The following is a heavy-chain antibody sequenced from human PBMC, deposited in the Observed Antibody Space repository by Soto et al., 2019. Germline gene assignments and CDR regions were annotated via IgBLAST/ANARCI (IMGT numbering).Heavy chain of an antibody. CDR1: GGSFSGYY. CDR3: ARGSPPNLLWFGGLYNWFDP. Sequence: PSETLSLTCAVYGGSFSGYYWSWIRQPPGKGLEWIGEINHSGSTNYNPSLKSRVTISVDTSKNQFSLKLSSVTAADTAVYYCARGSPPNLLWFGGLYNWFDPLGQGTLVNVSS. D-gene: IGHD3-10*01. J-gene: IGHJ5*02. CDR2: INHSGST. V-gene: IGHV4-34*01.